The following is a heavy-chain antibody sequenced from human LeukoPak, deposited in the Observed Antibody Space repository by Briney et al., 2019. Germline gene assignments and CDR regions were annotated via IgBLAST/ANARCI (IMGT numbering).Heavy chain of an antibody. D-gene: IGHD4-17*01. CDR3: AKDNYYGDYEVTSIFGVD. CDR2: IRYDGTNK. Sequence: GGSLRLSCAASGFTLSSHGMHWVRQAPGKGVKWVAFIRYDGTNKYYAGSMKGRFNISRDNFKNTLYLQMNSLRAEDTAVYYCAKDNYYGDYEVTSIFGVDWGQGTLVTVSS. V-gene: IGHV3-30*02. CDR1: GFTLSSHG. J-gene: IGHJ4*02.